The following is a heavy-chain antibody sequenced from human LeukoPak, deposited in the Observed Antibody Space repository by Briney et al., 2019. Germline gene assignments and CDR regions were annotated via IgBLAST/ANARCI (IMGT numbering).Heavy chain of an antibody. J-gene: IGHJ6*04. CDR3: ARVGPTHYYYFLDV. CDR1: GYTFSILG. V-gene: IGHV1-18*01. Sequence: ASVKVSCKASGYTFSILGISWVRQAPGQGLEWMGWISVNNGNTNHAQNSQGRVTMTTDTSTSTAYMELRSLRSDDTAVYYCARVGPTHYYYFLDVWGKGTTVTVSS. CDR2: ISVNNGNT. D-gene: IGHD1-26*01.